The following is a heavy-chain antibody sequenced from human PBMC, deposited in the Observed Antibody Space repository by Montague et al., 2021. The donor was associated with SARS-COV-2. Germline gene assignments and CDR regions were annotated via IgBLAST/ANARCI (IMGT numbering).Heavy chain of an antibody. CDR3: TRRVEGAFQY. CDR1: GFDMRPFS. Sequence: SLRLSCATSGFDMRPFSMSWVRQAPGKGPEWVAHIYSDGTEKYVDSVRGRFSISRYNDKESLFLQMNSLRIEDTALYYCTRRVEGAFQYWGQGSLVTVAS. CDR2: IYSDGTEK. D-gene: IGHD3-3*01. J-gene: IGHJ4*02. V-gene: IGHV3-7*03.